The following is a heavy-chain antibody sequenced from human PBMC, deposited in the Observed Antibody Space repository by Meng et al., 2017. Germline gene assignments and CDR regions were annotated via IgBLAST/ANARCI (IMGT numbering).Heavy chain of an antibody. J-gene: IGHJ4*02. Sequence: QVQVGQSGAEVKKPGASVKVSCKASGYTFIGYYMHWVRQAPGQGLEWMGRINPNSGGTNYAQKFQGRVTMTRDTSISTAYMELSRLRSDDTAVYYCAREAITNYDILTGYPDYWGQGTLVTVSS. D-gene: IGHD3-9*01. CDR3: AREAITNYDILTGYPDY. CDR2: INPNSGGT. CDR1: GYTFIGYY. V-gene: IGHV1-2*06.